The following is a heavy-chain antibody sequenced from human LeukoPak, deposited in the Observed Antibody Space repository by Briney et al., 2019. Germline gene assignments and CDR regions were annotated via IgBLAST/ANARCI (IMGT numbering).Heavy chain of an antibody. D-gene: IGHD2-15*01. J-gene: IGHJ1*01. CDR3: ASGNVQHQRGYAEYFQH. CDR2: INPNSGGT. Sequence: ASVKVSCKASGYTFTGYYMHWVRQAPGQGLEWMGWINPNSGGTNYAQKFQGRVTMTRDTSISTAYMELSRLRSDDTAVYYCASGNVQHQRGYAEYFQHWGQGTLVTVSS. V-gene: IGHV1-2*02. CDR1: GYTFTGYY.